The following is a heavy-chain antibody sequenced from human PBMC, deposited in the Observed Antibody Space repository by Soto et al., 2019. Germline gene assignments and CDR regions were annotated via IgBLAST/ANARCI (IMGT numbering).Heavy chain of an antibody. V-gene: IGHV3-11*01. CDR3: AREQSDDWYNCGMDV. CDR1: GFTLSDYH. CDR2: ITAIGNII. Sequence: PGGSLRLSCEASGFTLSDYHMSWIRQAPGKGLEWVSYITAIGNIIYYAASVKGRFTISRDNAKNSLSLQMNSLRADDTAVYFCAREQSDDWYNCGMDVWGQGTTVTVSS. J-gene: IGHJ6*02. D-gene: IGHD3-9*01.